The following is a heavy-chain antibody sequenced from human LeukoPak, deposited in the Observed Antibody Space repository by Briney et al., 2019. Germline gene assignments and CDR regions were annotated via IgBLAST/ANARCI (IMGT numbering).Heavy chain of an antibody. CDR1: GFTFSSYG. D-gene: IGHD3-22*01. Sequence: GRSLRLSCAASGFTFSSYGMHWVRQAPGKGLEWVALIYYDGSNKYYADSVKGRFTISRDNSKNTLYLQMNSLRAEDTAVYYCARDYYDSRGYYYFDYWGQGTLVTVSS. CDR2: IYYDGSNK. J-gene: IGHJ4*02. V-gene: IGHV3-33*01. CDR3: ARDYYDSRGYYYFDY.